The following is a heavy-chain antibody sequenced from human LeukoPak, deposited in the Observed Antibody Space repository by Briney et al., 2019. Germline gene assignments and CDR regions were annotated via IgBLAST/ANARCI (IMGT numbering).Heavy chain of an antibody. D-gene: IGHD2-2*01. Sequence: ASVKVSCKASGYTFTSYGISWVRQAPGQGLEWMGWISAYNGNTNYAQKLQGRVTMTTDTSTSTAYMEPRSLRSDDTAVYYCASGTPRYCSSTSCYVGNYYYYGMDVWGQGTTVTVSS. CDR3: ASGTPRYCSSTSCYVGNYYYYGMDV. V-gene: IGHV1-18*01. CDR1: GYTFTSYG. CDR2: ISAYNGNT. J-gene: IGHJ6*02.